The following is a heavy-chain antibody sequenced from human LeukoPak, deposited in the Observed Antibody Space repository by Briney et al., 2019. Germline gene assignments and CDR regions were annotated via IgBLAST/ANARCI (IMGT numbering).Heavy chain of an antibody. CDR1: GFTFSNYW. Sequence: GGSLRLSCVASGFTFSNYWMGWVRQAPGKGLEWVANIKPDGSEKFYVDSVKGRFTISRDNARNSLYLQMNRLRVEETAVYYGTRDGSGWSNFGGLGTPVIASS. D-gene: IGHD6-19*01. CDR2: IKPDGSEK. CDR3: TRDGSGWSNF. V-gene: IGHV3-7*01. J-gene: IGHJ4*02.